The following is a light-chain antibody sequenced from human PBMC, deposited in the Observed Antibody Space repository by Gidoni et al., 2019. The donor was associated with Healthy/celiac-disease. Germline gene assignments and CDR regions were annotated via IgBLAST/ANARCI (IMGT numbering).Light chain of an antibody. Sequence: DIQMTQSPSSLSASVGDRVTITCRARQSISSYLNWYQQKPGKATKLLIYAASSLQRGGPSRVSGSGSGTDFTLTISSLQPEDFATDYRQQIYSTRTFGQGTKVEIK. J-gene: IGKJ1*01. CDR2: AAS. CDR1: QSISSY. CDR3: QQIYSTRT. V-gene: IGKV1-39*01.